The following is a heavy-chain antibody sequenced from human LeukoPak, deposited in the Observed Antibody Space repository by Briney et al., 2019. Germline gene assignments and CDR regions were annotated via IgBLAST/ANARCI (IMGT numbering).Heavy chain of an antibody. CDR1: GFTFSSYS. D-gene: IGHD3-22*01. CDR3: AIMHGYYDGSGYWVQ. CDR2: ISSSSSYI. V-gene: IGHV3-21*04. J-gene: IGHJ4*02. Sequence: GGSLRLSCAASGFTFSSYSMNWVRQAPGKGLEWVSSISSSSSYIYYADSAKGRFTISRDNAKNSLYLQMNSLRAEDTAVYYCAIMHGYYDGSGYWVQWGQGTLVTVSS.